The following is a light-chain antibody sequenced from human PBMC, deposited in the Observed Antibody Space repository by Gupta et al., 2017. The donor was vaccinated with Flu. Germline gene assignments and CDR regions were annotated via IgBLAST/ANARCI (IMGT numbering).Light chain of an antibody. CDR3: QQRSNWPSWT. J-gene: IGKJ1*01. CDR2: DAS. V-gene: IGKV3-11*01. CDR1: QSVSSY. Sequence: EIVLTQSPATLSLSPGERATLSCRASQSVSSYLAWYQQKPGQAPRLLIYDASNRATGIPARFSGSGSGTDFTLTSSSREPEDFAVYYCQQRSNWPSWTFGQGTKVEIK.